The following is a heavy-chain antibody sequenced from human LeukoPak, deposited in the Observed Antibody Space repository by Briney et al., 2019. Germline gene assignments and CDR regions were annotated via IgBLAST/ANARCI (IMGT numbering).Heavy chain of an antibody. Sequence: SETLSLTCAVYGGSFSGYYWSWVRQPPGKGVEWGGEINHSGSTNYNPSLKSRVTISVDTSKNQFSLKLSSVTAADTAVYYCARDIVVVPAASHRGYFDLWGRGTLVTVSS. CDR2: INHSGST. CDR1: GGSFSGYY. D-gene: IGHD2-2*01. V-gene: IGHV4-34*01. CDR3: ARDIVVVPAASHRGYFDL. J-gene: IGHJ2*01.